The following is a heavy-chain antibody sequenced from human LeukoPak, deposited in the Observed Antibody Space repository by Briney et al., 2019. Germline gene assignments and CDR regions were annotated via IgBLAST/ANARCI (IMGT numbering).Heavy chain of an antibody. D-gene: IGHD2-2*01. Sequence: GESLQISCKGSGYSFTSYWIGWVRQMPGKGLEWMGIIYPGDSDTRYSPSFQGQVTISADKSISTAYLQRSSLKASDTAMYYCARRPRSNIWHFDYWGQGILVTVSS. CDR2: IYPGDSDT. V-gene: IGHV5-51*01. J-gene: IGHJ4*02. CDR3: ARRPRSNIWHFDY. CDR1: GYSFTSYW.